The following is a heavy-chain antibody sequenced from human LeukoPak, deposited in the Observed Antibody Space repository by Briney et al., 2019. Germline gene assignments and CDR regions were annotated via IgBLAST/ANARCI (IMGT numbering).Heavy chain of an antibody. V-gene: IGHV1-8*03. CDR1: GYTFTGYY. Sequence: ASVKVSCKASGYTFTGYYMHWVRQATGQGLEWMGWMNPNSGNTGYAQKFQGRVTITRNTSISTAYMELSSLRSEDTAVYYCARGPRYYYYYYMDVWGKGTTVTVSS. CDR2: MNPNSGNT. J-gene: IGHJ6*03. CDR3: ARGPRYYYYYYMDV.